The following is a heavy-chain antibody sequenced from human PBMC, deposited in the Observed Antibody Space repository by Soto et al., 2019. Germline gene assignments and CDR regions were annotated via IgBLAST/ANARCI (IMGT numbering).Heavy chain of an antibody. Sequence: SETLSLTCAVSGGSISSSNWWSWVRQPPGKGLEWIGEIYHSGSTNYNPSLKSRVTISVDKSKNQFSLKLSSVTAADTAVYYCARSLKRGPGPYYFDYWGQGTLVTVSS. CDR3: ARSLKRGPGPYYFDY. J-gene: IGHJ4*02. CDR2: IYHSGST. V-gene: IGHV4-4*02. D-gene: IGHD5-12*01. CDR1: GGSISSSNW.